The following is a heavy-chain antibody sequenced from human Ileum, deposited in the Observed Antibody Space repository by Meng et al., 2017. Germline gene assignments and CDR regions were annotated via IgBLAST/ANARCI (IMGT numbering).Heavy chain of an antibody. D-gene: IGHD4-23*01. V-gene: IGHV3-48*03. Sequence: GGSLRLSCAASGFTFSSYEMNWVRQASGKGLEWVSYISSSGSTIYYADSVKGRFTISRDNAKNSLYLQMNSLRAEDTAVYYCARDNGPDYGGNGFDYWGQGTLVTVSS. J-gene: IGHJ4*02. CDR1: GFTFSSYE. CDR2: ISSSGSTI. CDR3: ARDNGPDYGGNGFDY.